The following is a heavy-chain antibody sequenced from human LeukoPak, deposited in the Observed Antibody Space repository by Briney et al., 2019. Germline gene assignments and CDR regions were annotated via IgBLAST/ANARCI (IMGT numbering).Heavy chain of an antibody. D-gene: IGHD6-13*01. V-gene: IGHV3-30*18. J-gene: IGHJ4*02. Sequence: PGGSLRHSCAASGFTFSSYGMHWVRQAPGKGLEWVAVISYDGSNKYYADSVKGRFTISRDNSKNTLYLQMNSLRAEDTAVYYCAKGLVGSSSWYVLDYWGQGTLVTVSS. CDR2: ISYDGSNK. CDR1: GFTFSSYG. CDR3: AKGLVGSSSWYVLDY.